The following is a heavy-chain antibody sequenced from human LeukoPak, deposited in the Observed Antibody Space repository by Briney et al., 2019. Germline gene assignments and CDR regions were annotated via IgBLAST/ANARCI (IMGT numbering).Heavy chain of an antibody. CDR1: GYIFTGYY. Sequence: ASVKVSCKASGYIFTGYYMHWVRQAPGQGLEWMGWINPNSGGTNYAQKFQGWVTMTRDTSISTAYMELSRLRSDDTAVYYCASGVSPYDAFDIWGQGTMVTVSS. J-gene: IGHJ3*02. CDR2: INPNSGGT. CDR3: ASGVSPYDAFDI. V-gene: IGHV1-2*04. D-gene: IGHD2-8*01.